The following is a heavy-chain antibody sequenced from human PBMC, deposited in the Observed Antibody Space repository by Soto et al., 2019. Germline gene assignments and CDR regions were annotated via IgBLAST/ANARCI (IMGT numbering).Heavy chain of an antibody. D-gene: IGHD3-3*01. CDR2: IYHTGSI. Sequence: WETLSLTCTVSGGSITSYYWSWIRQPAGKGLEWIGRIYHTGSINYNPSLQSRVTMSVDTSKNQVSLKLTSVTAADAAVYYCARGMRVFGGIDVWGQGTTVTVSS. CDR1: GGSITSYY. V-gene: IGHV4-4*07. J-gene: IGHJ6*02. CDR3: ARGMRVFGGIDV.